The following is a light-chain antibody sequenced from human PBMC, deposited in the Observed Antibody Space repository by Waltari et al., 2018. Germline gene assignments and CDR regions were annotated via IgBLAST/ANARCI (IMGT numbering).Light chain of an antibody. CDR1: SSNIGSNY. V-gene: IGLV1-47*01. CDR3: AAWDDSLSGVL. CDR2: RND. Sequence: QSVLTQPPSASGTPGQRVTIPCSGSSSNIGSNYVYWYQQFPGTAPKLLIYRNDQRPSGVPDRFSGSKSGTSASLAISGLRSEDEADYSCAAWDDSLSGVLFGGGTRLTVL. J-gene: IGLJ2*01.